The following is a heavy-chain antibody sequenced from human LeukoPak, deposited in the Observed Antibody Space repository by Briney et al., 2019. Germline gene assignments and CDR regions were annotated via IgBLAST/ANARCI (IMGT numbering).Heavy chain of an antibody. J-gene: IGHJ4*02. CDR2: IGSSGTTI. CDR3: ARYIPAAAYYFDY. V-gene: IGHV3-11*01. D-gene: IGHD6-13*01. Sequence: GGSLRLSCAASGFTFSDYYMSWIRQAPGKGLEWVSYIGSSGTTIYYADSVKGRFTISRDNAKSSLYLQMISLRAEDTAVYYCARYIPAAAYYFDYWRQGPLVTVPS. CDR1: GFTFSDYY.